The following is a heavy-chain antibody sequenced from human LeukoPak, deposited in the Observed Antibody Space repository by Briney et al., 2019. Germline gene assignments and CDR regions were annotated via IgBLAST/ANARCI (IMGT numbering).Heavy chain of an antibody. Sequence: PGRSLRLSCAASGFTFSSYAMHWVRQAPGKGLEWVAVIPYDGSNKYYADSVKGRFTISRDNSRNTLYLQMNSLRAEDTAVYYCARDKIAVAGLFDYWGQGTLVTVSS. CDR3: ARDKIAVAGLFDY. CDR2: IPYDGSNK. J-gene: IGHJ4*02. V-gene: IGHV3-30-3*01. D-gene: IGHD6-19*01. CDR1: GFTFSSYA.